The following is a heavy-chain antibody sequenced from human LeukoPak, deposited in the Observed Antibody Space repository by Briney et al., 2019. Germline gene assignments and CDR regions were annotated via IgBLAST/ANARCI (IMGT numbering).Heavy chain of an antibody. V-gene: IGHV5-51*01. D-gene: IGHD2-15*01. CDR3: ARRLRYCSGGSCYFGAFDI. CDR2: IYPGDSDT. J-gene: IGHJ3*02. CDR1: GYSFTSYC. Sequence: GESLKISCKGSGYSFTSYCIGWVRQMPGKGLEWMGIIYPGDSDTRYSPSFQGQVTISADKSISTAYLQWSSLKASDTAMYYCARRLRYCSGGSCYFGAFDIWGQGTMVTVSS.